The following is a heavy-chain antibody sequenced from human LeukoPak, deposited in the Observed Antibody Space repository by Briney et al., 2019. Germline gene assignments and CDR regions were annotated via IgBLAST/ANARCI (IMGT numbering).Heavy chain of an antibody. Sequence: GRSLRLSCAASGFTFTRYAMHWVRQAPGKGLEWVAVISHDGSNKYYPDSVKGRLTISRDISKNTVFLQMNSLSAEDTAVYYCARGITGTTLVWVDYWGQGTLVTVSS. CDR2: ISHDGSNK. V-gene: IGHV3-30*03. D-gene: IGHD1-7*01. CDR3: ARGITGTTLVWVDY. J-gene: IGHJ4*02. CDR1: GFTFTRYA.